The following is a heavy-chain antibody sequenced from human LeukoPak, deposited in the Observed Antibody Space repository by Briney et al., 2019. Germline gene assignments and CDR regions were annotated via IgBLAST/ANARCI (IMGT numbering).Heavy chain of an antibody. CDR3: ARLPGEH. J-gene: IGHJ1*01. CDR2: INSDSGAT. Sequence: ASVKVSCKASGYTFTSYGISWVRQAPGQGLEWMGWINSDSGATNYAQRFQGRVTMTRDTSISTAYMELSSLRSDDTAVYYCARLPGEHWGQGTLVTVSS. CDR1: GYTFTSYG. V-gene: IGHV1-2*02. D-gene: IGHD3-10*01.